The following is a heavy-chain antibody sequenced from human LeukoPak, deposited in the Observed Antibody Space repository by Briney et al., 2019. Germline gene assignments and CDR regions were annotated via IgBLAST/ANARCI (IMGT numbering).Heavy chain of an antibody. CDR3: AREEAIAVASRPFDY. CDR1: GGSISSGGYY. V-gene: IGHV4-30-2*01. Sequence: SQTLSLTCTVSGGSISSGGYYWSWIRQPPGKGLEWIGYIYHSGSTYYNPSLKSRVTISVDRSKNQFSLKLSSVTAADTAVYYCAREEAIAVASRPFDYWGQGTLVTVSS. J-gene: IGHJ4*02. D-gene: IGHD6-19*01. CDR2: IYHSGST.